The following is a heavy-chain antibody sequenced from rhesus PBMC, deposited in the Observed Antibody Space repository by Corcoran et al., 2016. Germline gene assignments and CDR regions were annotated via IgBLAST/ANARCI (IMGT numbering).Heavy chain of an antibody. J-gene: IGHJ5-1*01. CDR3: AKDVWGDFGRFDV. CDR2: IEPSDSDT. CDR1: GYSFTSYW. D-gene: IGHD3-34*01. V-gene: IGHV5-20*02. Sequence: EVQLVQSGAEVKRPGESLKISCKTSGYSFTSYWISWVRQMPGKGLEWRGAIEPSDSDTRYSPSFQGQVTISADKSISTAYLQWSSLKASDTATYYCAKDVWGDFGRFDVWGPGVLVTVSA.